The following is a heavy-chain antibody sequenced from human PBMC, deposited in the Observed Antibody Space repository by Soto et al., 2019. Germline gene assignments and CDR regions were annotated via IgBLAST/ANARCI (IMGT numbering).Heavy chain of an antibody. J-gene: IGHJ6*02. D-gene: IGHD2-15*01. Sequence: EVQLVESGGGLVQPGGSLRLSCAASGFAISSHWMHWVRRAPGKGLVWVSRINSDGSSSSYAESVKGRFTISRDNAKNTLYLQMNSLRAEDTALYYCAREVAPRALPPSSLMDVWGQGPTVTVSS. CDR3: AREVAPRALPPSSLMDV. CDR2: INSDGSSS. CDR1: GFAISSHW. V-gene: IGHV3-74*01.